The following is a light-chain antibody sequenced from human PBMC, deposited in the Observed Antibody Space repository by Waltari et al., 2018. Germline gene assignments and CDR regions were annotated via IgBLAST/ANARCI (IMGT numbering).Light chain of an antibody. J-gene: IGKJ2*01. V-gene: IGKV2-40*01. CDR3: MQRLEFPYT. CDR2: SLS. CDR1: QSLLNSDDGFTY. Sequence: CASSQSLLNSDDGFTYLDWFLQKPGQSPQLLIYSLSYRASGVPDRFSGTGSGSSFSLKISRVEAEDVGIYYCMQRLEFPYTFGQGTRL.